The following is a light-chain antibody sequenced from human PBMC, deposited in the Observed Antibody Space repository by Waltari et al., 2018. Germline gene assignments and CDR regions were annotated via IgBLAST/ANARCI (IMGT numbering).Light chain of an antibody. CDR3: QQYGSSPG. CDR1: QSVSTSY. V-gene: IGKV3-20*01. Sequence: EIVLTQSPGTLSLSPGERASLSCRASQSVSTSYLAWYQQKPGQPPRLLIYGASSRATGIPDRFSGSGSGTDFTLTISRLEPEDFVVYYCQQYGSSPGFGPGTRLEL. J-gene: IGKJ5*01. CDR2: GAS.